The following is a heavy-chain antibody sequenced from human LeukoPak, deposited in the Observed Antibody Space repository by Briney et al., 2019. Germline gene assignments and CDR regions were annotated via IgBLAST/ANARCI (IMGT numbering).Heavy chain of an antibody. D-gene: IGHD4-23*01. CDR3: AYNQPGGNSLDY. CDR1: GYTVTGYY. Sequence: GASVKVSCKASGYTVTGYYIHWGRQAPGQGLEWMGWINRNSGATNYAQKFQGRVTMTRDGSISTAYMQLSSLRSDDTAVYYCAYNQPGGNSLDYWGQGTLVTVSS. V-gene: IGHV1-2*02. J-gene: IGHJ4*02. CDR2: INRNSGAT.